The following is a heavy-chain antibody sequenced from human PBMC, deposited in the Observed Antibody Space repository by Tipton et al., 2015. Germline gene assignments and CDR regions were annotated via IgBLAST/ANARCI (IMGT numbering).Heavy chain of an antibody. CDR2: TYYSGST. V-gene: IGHV4-61*03. CDR1: GGSVSSGSYY. Sequence: TLSLTCTVSGGSVSSGSYYWNWIRQPPGKGLEWIGYTYYSGSTNYNPSLKSRVTISVDTSKKHFSLKLSSVTAADTAVYYCARAPSNPFAFDPWGQGTLVIVSS. D-gene: IGHD2/OR15-2a*01. CDR3: ARAPSNPFAFDP. J-gene: IGHJ5*02.